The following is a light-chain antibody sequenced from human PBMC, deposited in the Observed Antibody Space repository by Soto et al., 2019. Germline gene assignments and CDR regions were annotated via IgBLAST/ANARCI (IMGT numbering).Light chain of an antibody. J-gene: IGLJ2*01. Sequence: QSVLTQPASVSGSPGQSITISCTGTSSDVGAYDYVSWYQQHPGKAPKLMIYDVSRRPSGVSNRFSGSKSGNTASLTISGLQAEDEADYYCKSYTSSATLVFGGGTKLTVL. CDR1: SSDVGAYDY. CDR2: DVS. V-gene: IGLV2-14*03. CDR3: KSYTSSATLV.